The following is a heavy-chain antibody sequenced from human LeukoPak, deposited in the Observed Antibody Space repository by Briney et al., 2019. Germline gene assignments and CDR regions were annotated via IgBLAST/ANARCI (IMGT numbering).Heavy chain of an antibody. J-gene: IGHJ5*02. CDR3: ARARDGHSNNWFDR. V-gene: IGHV4-59*01. CDR1: GGSINSYY. D-gene: IGHD5-24*01. CDR2: IYYSGST. Sequence: SETLSLTCTVSGGSINSYYWSWIRQPPGKGLEWIGYIYYSGSTEYNPSLKSRVTISVDTSKNQFSLKMSSVTAADTAVYYCARARDGHSNNWFDRWGQGTLVTVSS.